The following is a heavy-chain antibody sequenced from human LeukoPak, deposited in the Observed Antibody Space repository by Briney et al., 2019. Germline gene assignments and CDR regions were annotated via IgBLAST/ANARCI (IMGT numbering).Heavy chain of an antibody. D-gene: IGHD3-16*01. J-gene: IGHJ3*02. Sequence: PSETLSLTCAVYGGSFSGYYWSWIRQPPGKGLEWIGEINHSGSTNYNPSLKSRVTISVDTSKNQFSLKLSSVTAADTAVYNCARGRAGYVKRRRENAFDIWGRGTMVTVSS. CDR1: GGSFSGYY. CDR2: INHSGST. CDR3: ARGRAGYVKRRRENAFDI. V-gene: IGHV4-34*01.